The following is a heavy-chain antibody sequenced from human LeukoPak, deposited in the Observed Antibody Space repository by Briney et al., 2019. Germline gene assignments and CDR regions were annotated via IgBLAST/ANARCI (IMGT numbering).Heavy chain of an antibody. CDR3: ATVLPTRCSGGSCNWFDP. CDR2: FDPEDGET. V-gene: IGHV1-24*01. CDR1: GYTLTELS. D-gene: IGHD2-15*01. J-gene: IGHJ5*02. Sequence: GASVKVSCKVSGYTLTELSMHWVRQAPGKGLEWMGGFDPEDGETIYAQKFQGRVTMTEDTSTDTAYMELSSLRSEDTAVYYCATVLPTRCSGGSCNWFDPWGQGTLVTVSS.